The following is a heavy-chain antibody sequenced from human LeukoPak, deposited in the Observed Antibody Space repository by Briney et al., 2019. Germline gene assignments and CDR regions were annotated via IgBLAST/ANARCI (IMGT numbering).Heavy chain of an antibody. CDR2: IYHSGST. Sequence: SETLSLTCAVSGGSISSGGYSWSWIRQPPGKGLEWIGYIYHSGSTYYNPSLKSRVTISVVRSKNQFSLQLSSVTAADTAVYYCASGYCSGGSCYGFDPWGQGTLVTVSS. V-gene: IGHV4-30-2*01. CDR3: ASGYCSGGSCYGFDP. D-gene: IGHD2-15*01. J-gene: IGHJ5*02. CDR1: GGSISSGGYS.